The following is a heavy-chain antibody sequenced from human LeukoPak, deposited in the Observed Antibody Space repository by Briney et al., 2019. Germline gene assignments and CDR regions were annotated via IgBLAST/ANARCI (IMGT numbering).Heavy chain of an antibody. V-gene: IGHV3-23*01. Sequence: PGGSLRLSCAASGFTFSSYAMSWVRQAPGKGLDWVSALSGSAGSTYYADSVKGRFTISRDNSKNTLYLQMNSLRAEDTAVYYCATRDTVVAAVFDYWGQGTLVSVSS. CDR1: GFTFSSYA. J-gene: IGHJ4*02. CDR2: LSGSAGST. CDR3: ATRDTVVAAVFDY. D-gene: IGHD2-15*01.